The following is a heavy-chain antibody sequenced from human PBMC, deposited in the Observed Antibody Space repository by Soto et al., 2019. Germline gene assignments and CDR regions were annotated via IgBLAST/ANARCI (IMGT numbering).Heavy chain of an antibody. J-gene: IGHJ4*02. CDR1: GDTISTGGFS. CDR3: ARPRGSSSWLNVDY. CDR2: TYHTATS. V-gene: IGHV4-30-2*01. Sequence: PSETLSLTCGVSGDTISTGGFSWTRIRQPPRKALAWLGSTYHTATSNHHSSLKTRVPISVARSKNQFSLKLSSVAAADTAVYYCARPRGSSSWLNVDYWGQGTLVTVSS. D-gene: IGHD6-13*01.